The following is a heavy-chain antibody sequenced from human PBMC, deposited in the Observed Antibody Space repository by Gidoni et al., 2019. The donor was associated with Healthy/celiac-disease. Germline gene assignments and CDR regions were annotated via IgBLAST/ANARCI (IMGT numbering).Heavy chain of an antibody. CDR1: GGSISSSSYY. D-gene: IGHD5-18*01. CDR3: ARHRAMAPNSPWYFDY. V-gene: IGHV4-39*01. J-gene: IGHJ4*02. Sequence: QLQLQESGPGLVKPSETLSLTCTVSGGSISSSSYYWGWIRQPPGKGLEWIGSIYYSGSTYYNPSLKSRVTISVDTSKNQFSLKLSSVTAADTAVYYCARHRAMAPNSPWYFDYWGQGTLVTVSS. CDR2: IYYSGST.